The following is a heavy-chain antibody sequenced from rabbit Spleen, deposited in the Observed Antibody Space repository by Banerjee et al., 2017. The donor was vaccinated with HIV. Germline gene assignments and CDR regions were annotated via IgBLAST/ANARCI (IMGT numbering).Heavy chain of an antibody. Sequence: LEEVGGGLVKPGGTLTLTCTVSGFSFSSNWIRWVRQAPGKGLEWIACIDSSDGDTDYANWPKGRFTISKASSTTVTLQMTSLTAADTATYFCARNYVNTFDPWGQGTLVTVS. CDR3: ARNYVNTFDP. CDR1: GFSFSSNW. V-gene: IGHV1S45*01. CDR2: IDSSDGDT. D-gene: IGHD1-1*01. J-gene: IGHJ2*01.